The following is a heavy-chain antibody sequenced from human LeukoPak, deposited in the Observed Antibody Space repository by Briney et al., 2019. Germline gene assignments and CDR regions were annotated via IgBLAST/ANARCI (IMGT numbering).Heavy chain of an antibody. D-gene: IGHD3-3*01. CDR1: GFTGSRNY. CDR2: IYSGGST. Sequence: GSLRLFCAASGFTGSRNYMSWVRQAPGKGLEWVSVIYSGGSTYYADSVKGRFTISRDNSKNTLYLQMNSLRAEDTAVYYCASGFWSGYYFDYWGQGTLVTVSS. J-gene: IGHJ4*02. CDR3: ASGFWSGYYFDY. V-gene: IGHV3-53*01.